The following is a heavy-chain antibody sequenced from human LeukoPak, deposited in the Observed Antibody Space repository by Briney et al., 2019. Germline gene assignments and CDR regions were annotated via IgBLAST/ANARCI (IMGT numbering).Heavy chain of an antibody. Sequence: SGPTLAKPTQTLTLTCTFSGFSLTTVGVGVGWIRQPPGKALEWLALIFWNGDKRFSPSLKTRLTITRDTSKNQVVLTMTNMDPVDTATYYCARPGYSSSWYKGGEDYWGQGTLVTVSS. CDR3: ARPGYSSSWYKGGEDY. CDR2: IFWNGDK. V-gene: IGHV2-5*01. CDR1: GFSLTTVGVG. D-gene: IGHD6-13*01. J-gene: IGHJ4*02.